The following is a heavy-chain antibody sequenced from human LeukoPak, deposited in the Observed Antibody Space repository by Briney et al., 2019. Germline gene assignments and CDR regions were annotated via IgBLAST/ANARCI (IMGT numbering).Heavy chain of an antibody. CDR1: GYTFAAHY. CDR2: INPNSRGT. Sequence: ASVKVSCKASGYTFAAHYLHWVRQAPGQGLEWMGWINPNSRGTNYAQMFQGRVTMTRDASISTAYMELSRLRSDDTAVYYCARDSTAYCSGGSCYSEWFDPWGQGTLVTVSS. J-gene: IGHJ5*02. D-gene: IGHD2-15*01. CDR3: ARDSTAYCSGGSCYSEWFDP. V-gene: IGHV1-2*02.